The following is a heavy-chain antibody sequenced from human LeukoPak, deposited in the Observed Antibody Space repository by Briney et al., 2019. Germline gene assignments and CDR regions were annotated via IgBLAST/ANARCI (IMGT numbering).Heavy chain of an antibody. CDR3: ARDILKCRGGSCYSRRDY. CDR2: IYYSGST. D-gene: IGHD2-15*01. V-gene: IGHV4-59*01. Sequence: SVPLSLTCTVYGGSMSSYYWRWLREPPGKGLEWIGYIYYSGSTKYHPSLKSRVTRSVDTHKNQFSLKLSSVTAADTAVYYCARDILKCRGGSCYSRRDYWGQGTLVTVSS. J-gene: IGHJ4*02. CDR1: GGSMSSYY.